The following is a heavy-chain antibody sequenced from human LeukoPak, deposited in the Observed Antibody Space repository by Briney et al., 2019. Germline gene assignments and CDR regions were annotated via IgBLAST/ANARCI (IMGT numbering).Heavy chain of an antibody. CDR1: GFTFSSYG. CDR2: ISYDGSNK. CDR3: AKDYWAYYYDSSGYLAY. V-gene: IGHV3-30*18. J-gene: IGHJ4*02. D-gene: IGHD3-22*01. Sequence: PGGSLRLSCAASGFTFSSYGMHWVRQAPGKGLEWVAVISYDGSNKYYADSVKGRFTISRDNSKNTLYLQMNSLRAEDTAVYYCAKDYWAYYYDSSGYLAYWGQGTLVTVSS.